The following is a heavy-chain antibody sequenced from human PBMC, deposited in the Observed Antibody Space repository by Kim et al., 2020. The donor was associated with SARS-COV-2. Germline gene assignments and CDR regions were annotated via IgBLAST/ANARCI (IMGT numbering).Heavy chain of an antibody. CDR3: AKTLPTDRSGWPYYFDY. CDR1: GFTFSSCG. J-gene: IGHJ4*02. CDR2: IWHDGSNK. V-gene: IGHV3-33*06. D-gene: IGHD6-19*01. Sequence: GGSLRLSCAASGFTFSSCGMHWVRQAPGKGLEWVAIIWHDGSNKNYADSVKGRFTISRDNSKKMMYLQMNSLRAEDTAVYYCAKTLPTDRSGWPYYFDYWGQGSLVTVSA.